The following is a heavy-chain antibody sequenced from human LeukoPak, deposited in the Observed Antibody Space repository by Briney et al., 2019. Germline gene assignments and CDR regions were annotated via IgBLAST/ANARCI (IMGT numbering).Heavy chain of an antibody. D-gene: IGHD3-22*01. CDR3: AKEGYYDRSAYHYYFDY. CDR1: GFTFSSYS. V-gene: IGHV3-21*01. J-gene: IGHJ4*02. Sequence: GGSLRLSCAASGFTFSSYSMNWVRQAPGKGLEWVSSISSSSSYIYYADSVKGRFTISRDNSKNTLYLQMISLRAEDTAVYYRAKEGYYDRSAYHYYFDYWGQGTLVTVSS. CDR2: ISSSSSYI.